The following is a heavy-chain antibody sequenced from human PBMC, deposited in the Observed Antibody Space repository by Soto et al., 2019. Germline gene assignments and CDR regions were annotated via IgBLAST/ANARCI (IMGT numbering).Heavy chain of an antibody. CDR2: ISGSGGST. CDR1: GFTFSSYA. Sequence: GGSLRLSCAASGFTFSSYAMSWVRQAPGKGLEWVSAISGSGGSTYYADSVKGRFTISRDNAKNTLYLQMNSLRAEDTAVYYCARDFPVDFWCGYLASYYGMDVWGQGTTVTVSS. CDR3: ARDFPVDFWCGYLASYYGMDV. D-gene: IGHD3-3*01. V-gene: IGHV3-23*01. J-gene: IGHJ6*02.